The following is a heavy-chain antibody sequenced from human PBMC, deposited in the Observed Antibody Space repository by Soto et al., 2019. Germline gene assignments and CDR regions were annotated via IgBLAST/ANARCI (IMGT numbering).Heavy chain of an antibody. V-gene: IGHV1-69*13. Sequence: SVKFSCKASGGTFSSYAISWVRQAPGQGLEWMGGIIPIFGTANYAQKFQGRVTITADESTSTAYMELSSLRSEDTAVYYCARDSRYYYDSSGYGPYAFDIWGQGTMVTVS. CDR3: ARDSRYYYDSSGYGPYAFDI. CDR1: GGTFSSYA. D-gene: IGHD3-22*01. J-gene: IGHJ3*02. CDR2: IIPIFGTA.